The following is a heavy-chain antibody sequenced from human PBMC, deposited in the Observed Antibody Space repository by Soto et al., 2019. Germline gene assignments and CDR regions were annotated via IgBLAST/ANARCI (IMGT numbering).Heavy chain of an antibody. Sequence: SETLSLTCTVSGGSISSSSYYWGWIRQPPGKGLEWIGSIYYSGSTYYNPSLKSRVTISVDTSKNQFSLKLSSVTAADTAVYYCARLPYYDFWSGHQNWFDPWGQGTLVTVSS. CDR2: IYYSGST. CDR1: GGSISSSSYY. D-gene: IGHD3-3*01. J-gene: IGHJ5*02. CDR3: ARLPYYDFWSGHQNWFDP. V-gene: IGHV4-39*01.